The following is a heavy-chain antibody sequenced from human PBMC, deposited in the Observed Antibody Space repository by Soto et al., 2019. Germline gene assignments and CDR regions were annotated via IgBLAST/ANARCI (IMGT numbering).Heavy chain of an antibody. D-gene: IGHD6-6*01. CDR1: GDSFTSFW. J-gene: IGHJ6*02. CDR3: QRYGSSFGMDV. Sequence: GESLKISCKGSGDSFTSFWITWVRQMPGKGLEWMGRIDPSDSYTNYSPSFQGHVTISADKSISTAYLQWSSLKASDTAMYYCQRYGSSFGMDVWGQGPTVTVS. CDR2: IDPSDSYT. V-gene: IGHV5-10-1*01.